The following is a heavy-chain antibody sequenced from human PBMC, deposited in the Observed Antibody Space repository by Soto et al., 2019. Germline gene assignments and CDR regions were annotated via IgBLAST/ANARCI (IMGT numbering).Heavy chain of an antibody. J-gene: IGHJ5*02. V-gene: IGHV4-34*01. D-gene: IGHD3-10*01. CDR1: GGSFSGYY. CDR3: ARGRANYYGSGSYYMA. Sequence: LSLTCAVYGGSFSGYYWSWIRQPPGKGLEWIGEINHSGSTNYNPSLKSRVTISVDTSKNQFSLKLSSVTAADTAVYYCARGRANYYGSGSYYMAWGQGTLVTVSS. CDR2: INHSGST.